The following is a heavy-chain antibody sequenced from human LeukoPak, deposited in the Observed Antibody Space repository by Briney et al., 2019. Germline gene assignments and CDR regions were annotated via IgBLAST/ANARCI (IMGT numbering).Heavy chain of an antibody. CDR2: IYSGGST. D-gene: IGHD3-10*01. J-gene: IGHJ3*02. Sequence: PGGSLRLSCAASGFTFSSYWMSWVRQAPGKGLEWVSVIYSGGSTYYADSVKGRFTISRDNSKNTLYLQMNSLRAEDTAVYYCAKIETMVRGLGSKVTCEGAFDIWGQGTMVTVSS. CDR3: AKIETMVRGLGSKVTCEGAFDI. CDR1: GFTFSSYW. V-gene: IGHV3-23*03.